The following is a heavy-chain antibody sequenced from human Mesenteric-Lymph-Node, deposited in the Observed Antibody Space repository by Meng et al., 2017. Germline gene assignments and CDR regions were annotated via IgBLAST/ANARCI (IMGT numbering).Heavy chain of an antibody. D-gene: IGHD4-11*01. V-gene: IGHV5-51*01. CDR1: GYSSTSYW. Sequence: GGFPRLSCKGSGYSSTSYWIGWVRQMPGKGLEWMGIIYPGDSDTRYSPSFQGQVTSSADKSISTAYLQWSSLKASDTAMYYCARRGKTYSTNDYYFDYWGQGTRVTSAS. CDR2: IYPGDSDT. CDR3: ARRGKTYSTNDYYFDY. J-gene: IGHJ4*02.